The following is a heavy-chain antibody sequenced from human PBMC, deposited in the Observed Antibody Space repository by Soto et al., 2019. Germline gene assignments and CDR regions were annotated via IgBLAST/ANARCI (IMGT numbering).Heavy chain of an antibody. CDR3: ASTNDYGDRWGFDY. CDR2: ISSSSSYI. CDR1: GFTFSSYS. Sequence: GGSLRLSCASSGFTFSSYSMNLVRQAPGKGLEWVSSISSSSSYIYYADSVKGRFTISRDNAKNSLYLQMNSLRAEDTAVYYCASTNDYGDRWGFDYWGQGTLVTVSS. V-gene: IGHV3-21*01. D-gene: IGHD4-17*01. J-gene: IGHJ4*02.